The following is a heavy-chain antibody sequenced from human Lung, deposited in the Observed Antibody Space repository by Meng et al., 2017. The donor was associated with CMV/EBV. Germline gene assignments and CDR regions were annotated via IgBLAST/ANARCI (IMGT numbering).Heavy chain of an antibody. V-gene: IGHV3-30*02. D-gene: IGHD3/OR15-3a*01. J-gene: IGHJ4*02. CDR3: AKDLLLFGGPNAYFDY. Sequence: GGSXRLXCAASGFRFEDHGMHWVRQTPGKGLEWVAFIRYDGTNKFYGDSVKGRFTISRDNSKNTVYLQMNSLRPEETAVYYCAKDLLLFGGPNAYFDYWGQGTLVTVSS. CDR2: IRYDGTNK. CDR1: GFRFEDHG.